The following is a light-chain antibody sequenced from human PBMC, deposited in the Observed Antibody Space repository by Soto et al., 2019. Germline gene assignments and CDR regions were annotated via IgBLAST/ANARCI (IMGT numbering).Light chain of an antibody. CDR3: YYAADNNRV. CDR1: VLAKKY. J-gene: IGLJ3*02. V-gene: IGLV3-27*01. Sequence: SSELTQPSSVSVSPGQTARITCSGAVLAKKYARWFQQKQGQAPVLVIYKDSERPSGIPERFSGSSSGTTVTLTISGVSVDDEADYYCYYAADNNRVFGGGTKLTVL. CDR2: KDS.